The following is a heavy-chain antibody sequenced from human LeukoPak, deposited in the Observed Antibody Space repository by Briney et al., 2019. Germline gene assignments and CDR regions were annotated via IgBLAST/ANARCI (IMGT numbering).Heavy chain of an antibody. Sequence: GGSLRLSCAASGFTFSSYYMHWVRQAPGKGLAWVAVVHNDGNTKYFGDSVKGRFTIPRDNSKNTLYLQMSSLTAEDTAVYYCDTGSGHYYDRWGQGTLVTVSS. D-gene: IGHD3-22*01. CDR2: VHNDGNTK. CDR3: DTGSGHYYDR. V-gene: IGHV3-30*02. CDR1: GFTFSSYY. J-gene: IGHJ4*02.